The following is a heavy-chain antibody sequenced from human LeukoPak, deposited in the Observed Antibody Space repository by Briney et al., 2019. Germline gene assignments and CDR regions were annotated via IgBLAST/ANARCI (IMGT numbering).Heavy chain of an antibody. J-gene: IGHJ6*03. CDR1: GGSISSYY. CDR2: IYYSGST. V-gene: IGHV4-59*05. Sequence: SETLSLTCTVSGGSISSYYWSWIRQPPGKGLEWIGSIYYSGSTYYNPSLKSRVTISVDTSKNQFSLKLSSVTAADTAVYYCARHIRSYCSSTSCYLHYYYYYMDVWGKGTTVTISS. D-gene: IGHD2-2*01. CDR3: ARHIRSYCSSTSCYLHYYYYYMDV.